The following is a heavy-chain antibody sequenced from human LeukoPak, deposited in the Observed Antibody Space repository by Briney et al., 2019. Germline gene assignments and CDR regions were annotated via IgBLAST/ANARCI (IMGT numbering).Heavy chain of an antibody. V-gene: IGHV4-34*01. Sequence: SETLSLTCAVYGGSFSRYYWTWIRQTPEKGLEWIGEMNPSGSTNYNPSLESRVTISVDTSKNQFSLELSSVTAADTAVYYCARGRQDVTMIVVVMTAVSYYLDVWGKGTTVTVS. J-gene: IGHJ6*03. CDR1: GGSFSRYY. CDR3: ARGRQDVTMIVVVMTAVSYYLDV. D-gene: IGHD3-22*01. CDR2: MNPSGST.